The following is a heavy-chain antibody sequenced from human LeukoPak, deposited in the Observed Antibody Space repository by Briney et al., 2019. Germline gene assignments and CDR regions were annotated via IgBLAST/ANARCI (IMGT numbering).Heavy chain of an antibody. J-gene: IGHJ3*02. V-gene: IGHV4-59*01. D-gene: IGHD2/OR15-2a*01. CDR1: GGSISSYY. Sequence: PSETLSLTCTVSGGSISSYYWSWIRQPPGKGLEWIGYIYYSGSTNYNPSLKSRVTISVDTSKNQLSLKLSSVTATDTAVYYCARVSNDAFDIWGQGTMVTVSS. CDR3: ARVSNDAFDI. CDR2: IYYSGST.